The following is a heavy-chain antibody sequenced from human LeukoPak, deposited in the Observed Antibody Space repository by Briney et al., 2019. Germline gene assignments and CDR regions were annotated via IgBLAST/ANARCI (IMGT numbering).Heavy chain of an antibody. D-gene: IGHD4-23*01. CDR3: ARGDFGGNSWWFDP. CDR1: GGSISSYY. J-gene: IGHJ5*02. CDR2: IYYTGST. Sequence: SETLSLTCSVSGGSISSYYWNWIRQPPGKGLEWIGDIYYTGSTDYNPSLKSRVTILLDTSKNQFSLKLTSVTAADTAVYYCARGDFGGNSWWFDPWGQGTLVTVSS. V-gene: IGHV4-59*01.